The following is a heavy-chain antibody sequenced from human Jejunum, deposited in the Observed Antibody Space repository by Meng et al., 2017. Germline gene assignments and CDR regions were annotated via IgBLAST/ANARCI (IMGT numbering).Heavy chain of an antibody. J-gene: IGHJ6*02. CDR2: IYYSGST. D-gene: IGHD3-16*01. V-gene: IGHV4-39*07. CDR3: ARWGDHYYGMDV. Sequence: SETLSLTCSVSGGSVYSGSFFWGWIRQSPGKGLEWIGSIYYSGSTYYNPSLKSRVTISFDTSKNQFSLKLSSVTAADTAVYYCARWGDHYYGMDVRGQGTTVTVSS. CDR1: GGSVYSGSFF.